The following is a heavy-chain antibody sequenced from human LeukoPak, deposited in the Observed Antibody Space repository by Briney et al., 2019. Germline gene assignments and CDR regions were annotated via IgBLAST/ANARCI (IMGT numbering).Heavy chain of an antibody. V-gene: IGHV3-15*08. Sequence: KSKAEGETKEYAASVKGRFTISRDDSKSRLYLQMSSLKTGDTAVYYCATGIVTGTSRWGQGTLVAVSS. CDR3: ATGIVTGTSR. J-gene: IGHJ4*02. CDR2: KSKAEGETK. D-gene: IGHD1-20*01.